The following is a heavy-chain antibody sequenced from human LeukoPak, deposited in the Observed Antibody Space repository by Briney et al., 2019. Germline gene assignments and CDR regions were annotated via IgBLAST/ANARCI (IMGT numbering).Heavy chain of an antibody. D-gene: IGHD3-16*01. CDR2: IGTAGDT. CDR3: AKVSSDDYVWGSYIDY. J-gene: IGHJ4*02. Sequence: GGSLRLSCAASGFTFSDYDMRWVRQATGKGLEWVSAIGTAGDTYYTGSVKGRFTISRENAKNSLYLQMNSLRAGDTAVYYCAKVSSDDYVWGSYIDYWGQGTLVTVSS. V-gene: IGHV3-13*01. CDR1: GFTFSDYD.